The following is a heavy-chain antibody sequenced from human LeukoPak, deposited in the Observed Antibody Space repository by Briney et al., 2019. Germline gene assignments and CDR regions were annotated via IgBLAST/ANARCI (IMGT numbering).Heavy chain of an antibody. Sequence: SETLSLTCTVSGGSISSSSYYWGWIRQPPGKGLEWIGSIYYSGSTYYNPSLKSRDTISVDTSKNQFSLKLSSVTAADTAVYYCARTGYSYGHAIDYWGQGTLVTVSS. D-gene: IGHD5-18*01. V-gene: IGHV4-39*01. CDR3: ARTGYSYGHAIDY. J-gene: IGHJ4*02. CDR2: IYYSGST. CDR1: GGSISSSSYY.